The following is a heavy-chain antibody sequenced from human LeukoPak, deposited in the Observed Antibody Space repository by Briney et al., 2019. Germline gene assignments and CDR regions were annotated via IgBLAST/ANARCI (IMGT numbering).Heavy chain of an antibody. CDR3: AREWLPTRSVCHI. Sequence: GGSLRLSCAASRVTVSDNYMSWVPQAPGKGLEWVSVIYSGGSTYYADSVKGRFTISRHISKNTLYLQMSSLRLDDTAVYYCAREWLPTRSVCHIWSQRTMVTVSS. CDR2: IYSGGST. J-gene: IGHJ3*02. V-gene: IGHV3-53*04. CDR1: RVTVSDNY. D-gene: IGHD5-12*01.